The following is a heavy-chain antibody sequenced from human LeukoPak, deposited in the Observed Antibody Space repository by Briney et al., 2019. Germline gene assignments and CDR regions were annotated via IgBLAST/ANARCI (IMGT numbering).Heavy chain of an antibody. CDR1: GGSISSSPYY. D-gene: IGHD3-10*01. Sequence: SETLSLTCTVSGGSISSSPYYWSWIRQPPGKGLEWIGYIYYSGSPNYNPSLKSRVTISVDTSKNQFSLKLSSVTAADTAVYFCAGGSTMIRGAADYWGQGTLVTVSS. CDR3: AGGSTMIRGAADY. V-gene: IGHV4-61*01. J-gene: IGHJ4*02. CDR2: IYYSGSP.